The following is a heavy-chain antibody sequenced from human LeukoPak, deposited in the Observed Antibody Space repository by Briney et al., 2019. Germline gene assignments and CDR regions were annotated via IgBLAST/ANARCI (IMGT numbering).Heavy chain of an antibody. J-gene: IGHJ6*04. CDR1: GGSFSGYY. Sequence: SETLSLTCAVYGGSFSGYYWSWIRQPPGKGLEWIGEINHSGSTNYNPSLKSRVTISVDTSKNQFSLKLSSVIAADTAVYYCARDRDIVVVPATLPYYGMDVWGKGTTVTVSS. V-gene: IGHV4-34*01. CDR2: INHSGST. D-gene: IGHD2-2*01. CDR3: ARDRDIVVVPATLPYYGMDV.